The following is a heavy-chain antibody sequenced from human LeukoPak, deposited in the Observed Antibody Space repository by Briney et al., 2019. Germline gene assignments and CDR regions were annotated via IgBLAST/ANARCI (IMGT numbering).Heavy chain of an antibody. CDR1: GFTFTSYA. CDR3: AKDRDLTGDRKPGYFDC. J-gene: IGHJ4*02. Sequence: HPGASLRLSCAASGFTFTSYAMSWVRPPPGKVLECVSASSGSGGSTFYADSVKGRFTISRDNSKNTLYLQMNSLRAEDTAIYYCAKDRDLTGDRKPGYFDCWGQGTLVTVSS. D-gene: IGHD7-27*01. CDR2: SSGSGGST. V-gene: IGHV3-23*01.